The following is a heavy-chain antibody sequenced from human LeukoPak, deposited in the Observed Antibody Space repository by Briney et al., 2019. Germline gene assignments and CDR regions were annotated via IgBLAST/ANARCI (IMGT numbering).Heavy chain of an antibody. D-gene: IGHD3-16*01. V-gene: IGHV3-21*01. Sequence: GGSLRLSCAASGFTFSSYSMNWVRQAPGKGLEWVSSISSSSSYIYYADSAKGRFTISRDNAKNSLYLQMNSLRAEDTAVYYCARDGQGGFDIWGQGTMVTVSS. CDR3: ARDGQGGFDI. CDR2: ISSSSSYI. CDR1: GFTFSSYS. J-gene: IGHJ3*02.